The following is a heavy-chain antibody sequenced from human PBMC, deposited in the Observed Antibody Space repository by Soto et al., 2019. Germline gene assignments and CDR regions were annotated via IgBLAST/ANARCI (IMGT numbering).Heavy chain of an antibody. Sequence: QVQLVESGGGVVQPGRSLRLSCAASGFTFSSYGMHWVRQAPGEGLEWVAVISYDGSNKYYADSVKGRFTISRDNSKNTLYLQMNSLRAEDTAVYYCAKGSGGDYEDYWGQGTLVTVSS. CDR2: ISYDGSNK. CDR1: GFTFSSYG. D-gene: IGHD4-17*01. CDR3: AKGSGGDYEDY. V-gene: IGHV3-30*18. J-gene: IGHJ4*02.